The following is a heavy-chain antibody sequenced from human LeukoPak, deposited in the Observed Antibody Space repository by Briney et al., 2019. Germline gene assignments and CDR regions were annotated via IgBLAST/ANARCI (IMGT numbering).Heavy chain of an antibody. J-gene: IGHJ3*02. V-gene: IGHV3-33*01. CDR3: ARQLLWFGEPPDAFDI. CDR1: GFTFSSYG. CDR2: IWYDGSNK. Sequence: PGGSLRLSCAASGFTFSSYGMHWVRQAPGKGLEWVEVIWYDGSNKYYADSVKGRFTISRDNSKNTLYLQMNSLRAEDTAVYYCARQLLWFGEPPDAFDIWGQGTMVTVSS. D-gene: IGHD3-10*01.